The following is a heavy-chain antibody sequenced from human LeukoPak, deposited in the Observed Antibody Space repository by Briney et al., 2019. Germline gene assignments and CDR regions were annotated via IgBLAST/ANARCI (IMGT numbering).Heavy chain of an antibody. CDR1: GFTFNDYA. CDR3: AKGHSSSWYGYFQY. J-gene: IGHJ1*01. D-gene: IGHD6-13*01. Sequence: GGSLRLSCAASGFTFNDYAMHWVRQAPGKGLEWVSGISWNSGSIGYADSVKGRFTISRDNAKNSLYLQMNSLRAEDTALYYCAKGHSSSWYGYFQYWGQGTLVTVSS. CDR2: ISWNSGSI. V-gene: IGHV3-9*01.